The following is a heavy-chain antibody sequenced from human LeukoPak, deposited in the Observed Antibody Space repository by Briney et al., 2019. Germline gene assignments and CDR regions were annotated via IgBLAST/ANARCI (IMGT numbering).Heavy chain of an antibody. J-gene: IGHJ6*02. CDR3: ARDPPLRYFDWPYYGMDV. Sequence: PGGSLRLSCAASGFTFSSYWMSWVRQAPGKGLEWVANIKQDGSEKYYVDSVKGRFTISRDNAKNSLYLQMNSLRAEDTAVYYCARDPPLRYFDWPYYGMDVWGQGTTVTVSS. CDR1: GFTFSSYW. V-gene: IGHV3-7*01. CDR2: IKQDGSEK. D-gene: IGHD3-9*01.